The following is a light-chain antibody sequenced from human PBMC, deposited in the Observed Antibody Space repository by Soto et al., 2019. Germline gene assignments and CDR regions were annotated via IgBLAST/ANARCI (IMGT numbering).Light chain of an antibody. CDR1: ISDLGGYNY. CDR2: EVD. V-gene: IGLV2-14*01. Sequence: QTLLTLPACVSGSPGQSITISCTGTISDLGGYNYVSWYLHRPGQAPKLMIYEVDTRPSGVSDRFSGSKSGNTASLTISGLQADEEAYYYCSSYTSSSTSFVFGSGTKVTVL. CDR3: SSYTSSSTSFV. J-gene: IGLJ1*01.